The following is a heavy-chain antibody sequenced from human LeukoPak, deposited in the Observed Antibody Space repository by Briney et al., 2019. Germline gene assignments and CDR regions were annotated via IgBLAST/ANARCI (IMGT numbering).Heavy chain of an antibody. CDR1: GSTFSSYG. CDR3: AKDSDIAVAGSDDALDV. Sequence: PGGSLRLSCAASGSTFSSYGMHWVRQTPGKGLEWVALISFDGSIEYYVDSVKGRFTISRDNSKNTLFLQMSSLRPEDTAVYYCAKDSDIAVAGSDDALDVWGQGTMVTVSS. V-gene: IGHV3-30*18. CDR2: ISFDGSIE. D-gene: IGHD6-19*01. J-gene: IGHJ3*01.